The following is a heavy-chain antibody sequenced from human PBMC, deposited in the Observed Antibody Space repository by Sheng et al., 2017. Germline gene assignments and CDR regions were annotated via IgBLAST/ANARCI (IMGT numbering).Heavy chain of an antibody. CDR1: GGTFSSYA. V-gene: IGHV1-69*04. CDR3: ASGRGGLTSYYYYMDV. J-gene: IGHJ6*03. CDR2: IIPILGIA. D-gene: IGHD2-15*01. Sequence: QVQLVQSGAEVKKPGSSVKVSCKASGGTFSSYAISWVRQAPGQGLEWMGGIIPILGIANYAQKFQGRVTITADKSTSTAYMELSSLRSEDTAVYYCASGRGGLTSYYYYMDVWGKGTTVTVSS.